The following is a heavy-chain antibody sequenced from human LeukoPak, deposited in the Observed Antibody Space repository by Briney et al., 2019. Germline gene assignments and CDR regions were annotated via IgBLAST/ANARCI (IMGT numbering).Heavy chain of an antibody. D-gene: IGHD2-15*01. CDR1: GFTFSSYG. J-gene: IGHJ6*02. Sequence: GGSLRLSCAASGFTFSSYGMHWVRQAPGKGLEWVAVISYDGSNKYYADSVKGRFTISRDNSKNTLYLQMNSLRAEDTAVYYCAKSAYCSGGGCYYYYYGMDVWGQGTTVTVSS. CDR2: ISYDGSNK. V-gene: IGHV3-30*18. CDR3: AKSAYCSGGGCYYYYYGMDV.